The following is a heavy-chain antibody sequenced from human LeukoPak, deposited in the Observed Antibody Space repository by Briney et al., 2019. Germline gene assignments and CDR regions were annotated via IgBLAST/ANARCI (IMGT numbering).Heavy chain of an antibody. D-gene: IGHD3-16*02. CDR1: GGSISSSSYY. V-gene: IGHV4-39*01. Sequence: PSETLSLTCTVSGGSISSSSYYWGWIRQPPGKGLEWIGSIYYSGSTYYNPSLKSRVTISVDTSKNQFSLKLSSVTAADTAVYYCARQPYDYVWGSYPRYFDYWGQGTLVTVSS. CDR3: ARQPYDYVWGSYPRYFDY. J-gene: IGHJ4*02. CDR2: IYYSGST.